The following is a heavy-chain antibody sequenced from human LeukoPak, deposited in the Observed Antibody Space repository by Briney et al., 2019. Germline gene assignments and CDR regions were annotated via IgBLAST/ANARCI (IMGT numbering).Heavy chain of an antibody. Sequence: SETLSLTCAVYGGSFSGYYWSWIRQPPGKGLEWIGEINHSGSTNYNPSLKSRVTISVDTSKNQFSLKLSSVTAADTAVYYCARLTGDYCSSTSCYYYYFDYWGQGTLVTVSS. V-gene: IGHV4-34*01. J-gene: IGHJ4*02. CDR1: GGSFSGYY. CDR2: INHSGST. CDR3: ARLTGDYCSSTSCYYYYFDY. D-gene: IGHD2-2*01.